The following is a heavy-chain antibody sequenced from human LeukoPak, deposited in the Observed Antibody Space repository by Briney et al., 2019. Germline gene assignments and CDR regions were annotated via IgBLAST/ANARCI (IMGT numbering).Heavy chain of an antibody. CDR3: ARDRPDSSGYRDAFDI. D-gene: IGHD3-22*01. J-gene: IGHJ3*02. V-gene: IGHV1-46*01. CDR2: IYPSGGST. CDR1: GYTFTSYY. Sequence: ASVKVSCKASGYTFTSYYMHWVRQAPGQGLEWMGIIYPSGGSTSYAQKFQGRVTMTRDTSTSTVYMELSSLRSEDTAVYYCARDRPDSSGYRDAFDIWGQGTMVTVSS.